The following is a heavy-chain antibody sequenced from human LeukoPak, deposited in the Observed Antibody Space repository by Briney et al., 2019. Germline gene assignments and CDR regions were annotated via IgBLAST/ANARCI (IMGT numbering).Heavy chain of an antibody. D-gene: IGHD6-13*01. CDR2: IRDDGSNR. J-gene: IGHJ6*02. CDR1: GVTFSIYG. Sequence: PGGSLRLSCAASGVTFSIYGLHWVRQAPGKGLEWGAVIRDDGSNRYYADSVKGRFTVSRDNSKNTLYLQMNILRAEDTAVYYCAKDRDYSSSWRDYYSGMDVWGQGTTVTVSS. V-gene: IGHV3-30*02. CDR3: AKDRDYSSSWRDYYSGMDV.